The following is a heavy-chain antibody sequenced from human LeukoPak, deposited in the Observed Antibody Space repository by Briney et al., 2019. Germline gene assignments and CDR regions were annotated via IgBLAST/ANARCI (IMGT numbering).Heavy chain of an antibody. J-gene: IGHJ5*02. D-gene: IGHD2-2*01. CDR2: ISYDGGNK. CDR1: GFTFNSYA. CDR3: ARGGGSCSSTSCYFRWFDP. Sequence: GGSLRLSCAASGFTFNSYAMHWVREAPGKGLEWVAGISYDGGNKYYADSVKGRFTISRGNSKNTLYLQMNSLRAEDTAVYSCARGGGSCSSTSCYFRWFDPWGQGTLVTVSS. V-gene: IGHV3-30-3*01.